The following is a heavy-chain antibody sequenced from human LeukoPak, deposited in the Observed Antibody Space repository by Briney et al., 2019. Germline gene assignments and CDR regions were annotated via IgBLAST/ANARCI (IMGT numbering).Heavy chain of an antibody. D-gene: IGHD2-15*01. CDR3: ARQEYCSGGSCYTWFDP. J-gene: IGHJ5*02. Sequence: GESLKISCKGSGYSINNYWIGWGRQMPGKGLEWMGIIYPAASDIRYSPSFQGQVTISADKSISTAYLQWSSLKASDTAMYYCARQEYCSGGSCYTWFDPWGQGTLVTVSS. CDR2: IYPAASDI. CDR1: GYSINNYW. V-gene: IGHV5-51*01.